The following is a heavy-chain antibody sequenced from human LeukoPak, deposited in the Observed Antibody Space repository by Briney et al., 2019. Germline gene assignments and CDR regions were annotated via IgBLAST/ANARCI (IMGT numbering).Heavy chain of an antibody. CDR1: GGSISSSSYY. CDR3: ARIPPYSSGWYYFDY. J-gene: IGHJ4*02. D-gene: IGHD6-19*01. Sequence: SETLSLTCTVSGGSISSSSYYWGWIRQPPGKGLEWIGEINHSGSTNYNPSLKSRVTISVDTSKNQFSLKLSSVTAADTATYYCARIPPYSSGWYYFDYWGQGTLVTVSS. V-gene: IGHV4-39*07. CDR2: INHSGST.